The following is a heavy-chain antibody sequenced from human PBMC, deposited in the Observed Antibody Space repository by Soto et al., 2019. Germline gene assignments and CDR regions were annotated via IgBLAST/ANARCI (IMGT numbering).Heavy chain of an antibody. Sequence: PSETLSLTCAVYGGSFSGYYWSWIRQPPGKGLEWIGEINHSGSTNYNPSLKSRVTISVDTSKNQFSLKLSSVTAADTAVYYCARSRRRWFGELLGWFDPWGQGTLVTVS. CDR2: INHSGST. CDR1: GGSFSGYY. V-gene: IGHV4-34*01. J-gene: IGHJ5*02. D-gene: IGHD3-10*01. CDR3: ARSRRRWFGELLGWFDP.